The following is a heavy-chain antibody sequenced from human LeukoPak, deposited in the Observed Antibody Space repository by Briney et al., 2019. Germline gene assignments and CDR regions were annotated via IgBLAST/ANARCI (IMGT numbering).Heavy chain of an antibody. Sequence: PSETLSLTCSVSGGSISSYYWSWIRQPPGKGLEWVGYIYYSGGTAYDPSLKSRITISGDTSKNQFSLKLSSVTAADTAVYYCARGPHGSYYVFDYWGQGTLVTVSS. J-gene: IGHJ4*02. CDR2: IYYSGGT. CDR3: ARGPHGSYYVFDY. V-gene: IGHV4-59*01. D-gene: IGHD1-26*01. CDR1: GGSISSYY.